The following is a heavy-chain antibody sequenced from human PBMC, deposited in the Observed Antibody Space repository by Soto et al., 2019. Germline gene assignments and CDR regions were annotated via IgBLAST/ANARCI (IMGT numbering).Heavy chain of an antibody. D-gene: IGHD6-13*01. Sequence: PGGSLRLSCAASGFTFTNYAMHWVRQAPGKGLEWVALISYDGNNEYYADSVKGRFTISRDNSKNTLFLQVNSLRAEDTAVYYCARDVAAAGTGYYFDYWGHGTLVTVSS. CDR3: ARDVAAAGTGYYFDY. CDR2: ISYDGNNE. CDR1: GFTFTNYA. V-gene: IGHV3-30-3*01. J-gene: IGHJ4*01.